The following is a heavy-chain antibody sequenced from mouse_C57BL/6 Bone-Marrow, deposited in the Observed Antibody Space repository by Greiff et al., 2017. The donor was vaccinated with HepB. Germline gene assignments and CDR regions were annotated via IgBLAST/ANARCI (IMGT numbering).Heavy chain of an antibody. CDR1: GYTFTSYW. CDR2: IDPSDSET. D-gene: IGHD2-12*01. Sequence: QVQLQQSGAELVRPGSSVKLSCKASGYTFTSYWMHWVKQRPIQGLEWIGNIDPSDSETHYNQKFKDKATLTVDKSSSTAYMQLSSLTSEDSAVYYCARPFTTGDYFDYWGQGTTLTVSS. J-gene: IGHJ2*01. CDR3: ARPFTTGDYFDY. V-gene: IGHV1-52*01.